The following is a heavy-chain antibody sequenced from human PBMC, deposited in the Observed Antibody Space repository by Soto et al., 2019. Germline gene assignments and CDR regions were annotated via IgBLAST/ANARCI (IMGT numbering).Heavy chain of an antibody. CDR3: AREGLVLVPITIDSATSDNSMDA. V-gene: IGHV1-18*01. J-gene: IGHJ6*02. CDR1: GYRFMTYG. CDR2: ISPYNGNT. Sequence: GASVKVSCKTSGYRFMTYGITWVRQAPGQGLEWMGWISPYNGNTHYVQQFQGRVTMTTETSTSTAYMELRSLRSEDTAVYYCAREGLVLVPITIDSATSDNSMDAWRQGTTITVSS. D-gene: IGHD2-2*01.